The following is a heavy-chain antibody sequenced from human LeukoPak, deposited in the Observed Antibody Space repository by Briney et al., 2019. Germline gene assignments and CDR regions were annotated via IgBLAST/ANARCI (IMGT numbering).Heavy chain of an antibody. CDR3: ARRGYQLLNYYYYYYMDV. D-gene: IGHD2-2*01. CDR2: IYYSGST. V-gene: IGHV4-59*12. J-gene: IGHJ6*03. CDR1: GGSISSYY. Sequence: PSETLSLTCTVSGGSISSYYWSWIRQPPGKGLEWIGYIYYSGSTNYNPSLKSRVTISVDTSKNQFSLKLSSVTAADTAVYYCARRGYQLLNYYYYYYMDVWGKGTTVTVSS.